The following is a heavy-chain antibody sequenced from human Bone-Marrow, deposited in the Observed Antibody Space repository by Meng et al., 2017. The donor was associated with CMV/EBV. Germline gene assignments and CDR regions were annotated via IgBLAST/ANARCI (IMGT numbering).Heavy chain of an antibody. D-gene: IGHD2-2*02. CDR3: AQGYCSSTSCYTLYYYYYYGMDV. Sequence: ASVKVSCKASGYTSNGYYIHWVRQAPGQGLEWMGWINPNSGGTNYAQKFQGRVTMTRDTSISTAYMELSRLRSDDTAVYYCAQGYCSSTSCYTLYYYYYYGMDVWGQGTTVTVSS. CDR1: GYTSNGYY. J-gene: IGHJ6*02. V-gene: IGHV1-2*02. CDR2: INPNSGGT.